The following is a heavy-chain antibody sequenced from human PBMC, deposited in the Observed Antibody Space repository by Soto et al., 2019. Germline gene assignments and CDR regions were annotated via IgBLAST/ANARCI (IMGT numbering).Heavy chain of an antibody. Sequence: QVQLQESGPGLVKPSQTLSLTCSVSGGSMDNGTYCWNWIRQHPGQGLEWIGYIYDSGYTYHYPASRIRVSLSVAKSKHQFSLTLNSATAADTAVDYCGTDRSDGSGTVDCWGQGTLVTVSS. J-gene: IGHJ4*02. D-gene: IGHD3-10*01. CDR1: GGSMDNGTYC. CDR3: GTDRSDGSGTVDC. CDR2: IYDSGYT. V-gene: IGHV4-31*06.